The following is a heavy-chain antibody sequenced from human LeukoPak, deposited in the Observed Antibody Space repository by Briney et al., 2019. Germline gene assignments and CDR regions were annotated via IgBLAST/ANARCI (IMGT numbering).Heavy chain of an antibody. CDR3: ARPRRGYSYRTGAFDI. J-gene: IGHJ3*02. CDR1: GGSISSSNW. V-gene: IGHV4-61*01. Sequence: SETLSLTCAVSGGSISSSNWWSWIRQPPGKGLEWKGLEWVGYIDYSGSTNYNPSLKSRVTISVDTSKNEFSLKLNSVTAADTAVYYCARPRRGYSYRTGAFDIWGQGTMVTVSS. D-gene: IGHD5-18*01. CDR2: IDYSGST.